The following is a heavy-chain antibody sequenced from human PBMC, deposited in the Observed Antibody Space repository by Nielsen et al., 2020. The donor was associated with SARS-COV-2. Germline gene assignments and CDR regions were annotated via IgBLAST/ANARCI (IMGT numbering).Heavy chain of an antibody. CDR2: IDWDDDK. J-gene: IGHJ4*02. D-gene: IGHD4-17*01. V-gene: IGHV2-70*11. Sequence: SGPTLVKPTQTLTLTCTFSGFSLSTSGMCVSWIRQPPGKALEWLARIDWDDDKYYSTSLKTRLTISKDTSKNQVVLTMTNMDPVGTATYYCARILSTVTTTDYFDYWGQGTLVTVSS. CDR3: ARILSTVTTTDYFDY. CDR1: GFSLSTSGMC.